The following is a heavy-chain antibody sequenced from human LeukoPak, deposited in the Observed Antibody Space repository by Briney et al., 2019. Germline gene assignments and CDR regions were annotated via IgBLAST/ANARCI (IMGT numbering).Heavy chain of an antibody. CDR3: TARHYYDSSALDY. CDR2: IKSKTDGGTT. CDR1: GFTFSNAW. D-gene: IGHD3-22*01. V-gene: IGHV3-15*01. Sequence: GGSLRLSCAASGFTFSNAWMSWVRQAPGKGLEWVGRIKSKTDGGTTDYAAPVKGRFTTSRDDSKNTLDLQMNSLKTEDTAVYYCTARHYYDSSALDYWGQGTLVTVSS. J-gene: IGHJ4*02.